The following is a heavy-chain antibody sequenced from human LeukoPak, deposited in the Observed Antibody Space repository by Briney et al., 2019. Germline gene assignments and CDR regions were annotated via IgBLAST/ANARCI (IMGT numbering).Heavy chain of an antibody. CDR1: GFTFSDYY. J-gene: IGHJ4*02. CDR3: AKPLLPVTAMVTGIDY. Sequence: GGSLRLSCAASGFTFSDYYITWIRQAPGKGLEWVSYISSSGNNIYYADSVKGRFTISRDNSKNTLYLQMNSLRAEDTAVYYCAKPLLPVTAMVTGIDYWGQGTLVTVSS. V-gene: IGHV3-11*01. D-gene: IGHD5-18*01. CDR2: ISSSGNNI.